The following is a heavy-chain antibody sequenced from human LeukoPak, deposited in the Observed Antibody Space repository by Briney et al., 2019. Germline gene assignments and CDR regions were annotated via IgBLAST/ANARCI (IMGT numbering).Heavy chain of an antibody. CDR2: ISWNSDTM. V-gene: IGHV3-9*01. CDR3: AKDISESRGYNYGGFDY. Sequence: GGSLRLSCTGSGFTFDDFAIHWVRQAPGKGLEWVSGISWNSDTMDYADSVKGRFTISRDNAKNSPYLQMNSLRAEDTAFYYCAKDISESRGYNYGGFDYWGQGTLVTVSS. D-gene: IGHD5-12*01. CDR1: GFTFDDFA. J-gene: IGHJ4*02.